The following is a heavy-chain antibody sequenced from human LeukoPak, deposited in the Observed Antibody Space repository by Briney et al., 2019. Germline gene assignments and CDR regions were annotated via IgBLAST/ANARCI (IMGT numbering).Heavy chain of an antibody. V-gene: IGHV3-30*04. CDR3: ARGTRTLWFGELSS. CDR1: GLTFSSYA. Sequence: PGRSLRLSCAASGLTFSSYAMRWVRQAPGKGLEWVAVISYDGSNKYHADSVKGRFTISRDNSKNTLYLQMNSLRAEDTAVYYCARGTRTLWFGELSSWGQGTLVTVSS. D-gene: IGHD3-10*01. J-gene: IGHJ4*02. CDR2: ISYDGSNK.